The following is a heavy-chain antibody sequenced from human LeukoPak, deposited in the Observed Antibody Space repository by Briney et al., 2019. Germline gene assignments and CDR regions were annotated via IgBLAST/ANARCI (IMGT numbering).Heavy chain of an antibody. J-gene: IGHJ4*02. Sequence: GGSLRLSCAASGFTFSSYAVSWVRQAPGKGLEWVSAISGSGGSTYYADSVKGRFTISRDNSKNTLYLQMNSLRAEDTAVYYCAKSRSGDYTSYWGQGTLVTVSS. V-gene: IGHV3-23*01. CDR1: GFTFSSYA. CDR2: ISGSGGST. D-gene: IGHD4-17*01. CDR3: AKSRSGDYTSY.